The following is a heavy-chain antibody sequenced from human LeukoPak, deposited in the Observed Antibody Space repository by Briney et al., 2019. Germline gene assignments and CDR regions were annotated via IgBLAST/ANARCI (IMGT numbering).Heavy chain of an antibody. V-gene: IGHV4-34*01. CDR3: ARGPPDWYFDL. CDR2: INHSGST. CDR1: GGSVSGHY. J-gene: IGHJ2*01. Sequence: SETLSLTCTVSGGSVSGHYWSWIRQPPGKGLEWIGEINHSGSTDYNPSLKSRVTISVDTSKNQFSLKLSSVTAADTAVYYCARGPPDWYFDLWGRGTLVTVSS.